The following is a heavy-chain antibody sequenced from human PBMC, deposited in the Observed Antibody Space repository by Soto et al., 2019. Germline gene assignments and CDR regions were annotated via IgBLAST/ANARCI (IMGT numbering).Heavy chain of an antibody. CDR2: INGDGRST. V-gene: IGHV3-74*01. J-gene: IGHJ3*02. CDR1: GFISRSYW. D-gene: IGHD2-2*01. CDR3: PRAQYLADDAFDI. Sequence: GGSLRLSCAASGFISRSYWMHWVRQVPGKGLVWVSRINGDGRSTSYADSVKGRFTISRDNAKNTLYLQMNSLRADDTAVYYCPRAQYLADDAFDIWGQGAMVTVSS.